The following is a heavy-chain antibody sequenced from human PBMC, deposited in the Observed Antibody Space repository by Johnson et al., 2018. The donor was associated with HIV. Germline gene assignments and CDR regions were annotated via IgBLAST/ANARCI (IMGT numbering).Heavy chain of an antibody. V-gene: IGHV3-9*01. Sequence: VQLVESGGGLVQPGRSLRLSCAASGFTFDDYAMHWVRQAPGKGLEWVSGISWNSGSIGYADSVKGRFTISRDNAKNSLYLQMNSLRAEDTALYYCAKDNPRARGAFDSWGQGTMVTVSS. CDR1: GFTFDDYA. CDR3: AKDNPRARGAFDS. CDR2: ISWNSGSI. J-gene: IGHJ3*02. D-gene: IGHD3-10*01.